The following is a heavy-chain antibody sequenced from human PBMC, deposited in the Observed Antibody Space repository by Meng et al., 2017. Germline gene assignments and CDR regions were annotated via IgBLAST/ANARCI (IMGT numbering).Heavy chain of an antibody. CDR3: AREEWELIGVDY. D-gene: IGHD1-26*01. Sequence: VPLVESGGGGVQAGRSLRLAWAVSGFTFSSYAMHWVRQAPGKALEWVSYTSSSGSTIYYADSVHGRFTISRDNAKNTLYLQMNSLRAEDTAVYYCAREEWELIGVDYWGQGTLVTVSS. CDR2: TSSSGSTI. V-gene: IGHV3-48*04. CDR1: GFTFSSYA. J-gene: IGHJ4*02.